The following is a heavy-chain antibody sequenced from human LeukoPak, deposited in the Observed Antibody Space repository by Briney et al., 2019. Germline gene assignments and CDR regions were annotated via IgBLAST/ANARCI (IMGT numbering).Heavy chain of an antibody. V-gene: IGHV1-18*01. Sequence: ASVKVSCKASGYTFTSYGISWVRQAPGQGLEWMGWISAYNGNTNYAPKLQGRVTMTTDTSTSTAYMELRSLRSDDTAVYYCARDPAHGASGSYLDPWGQGTLVTVSS. CDR3: ARDPAHGASGSYLDP. CDR1: GYTFTSYG. J-gene: IGHJ5*01. CDR2: ISAYNGNT. D-gene: IGHD1-26*01.